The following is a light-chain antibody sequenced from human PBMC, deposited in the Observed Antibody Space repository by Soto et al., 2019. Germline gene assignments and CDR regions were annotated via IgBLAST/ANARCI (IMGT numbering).Light chain of an antibody. J-gene: IGKJ5*01. CDR3: QQHGTSPIT. CDR2: GAS. V-gene: IGKV3-20*01. CDR1: QSVSSSY. Sequence: EIVLTQSPGTLSLSPGEIATLSCSASQSVSSSYLAWYQQKPGQAPRLLIYGASSRATGIPDRFSGSGSGTDFTLTISRLEPEDFAVYYCQQHGTSPITFGQGTRLEIK.